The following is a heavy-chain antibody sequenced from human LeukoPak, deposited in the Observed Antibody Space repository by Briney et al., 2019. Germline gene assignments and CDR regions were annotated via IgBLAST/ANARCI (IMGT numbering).Heavy chain of an antibody. CDR2: ISGSGGST. Sequence: GGSLRLSCAASGFTFSSYAMSWVRQAPGKGLEWVSAISGSGGSTNYADSVRGRFTISRDNSKNTLSLQMNSLSVEDTAVYYCARENWIFNMSTWYKGWFDPWGQGTLVTVSS. CDR1: GFTFSSYA. V-gene: IGHV3-23*01. CDR3: ARENWIFNMSTWYKGWFDP. J-gene: IGHJ5*02. D-gene: IGHD6-13*01.